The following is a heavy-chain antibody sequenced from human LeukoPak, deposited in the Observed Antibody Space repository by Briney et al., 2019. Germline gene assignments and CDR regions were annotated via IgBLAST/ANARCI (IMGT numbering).Heavy chain of an antibody. CDR2: ISAYNGNT. Sequence: GASVNVSCKSSGYTFTSYGISWVRQPAAQGLEWMGWISAYNGNTHYAHNLQGRVTMTTDTSTSTAYMELKSLRSDDTAVYYCARDRELDWYFDLWGRGTLVTVSS. J-gene: IGHJ2*01. D-gene: IGHD1-26*01. V-gene: IGHV1-18*01. CDR3: ARDRELDWYFDL. CDR1: GYTFTSYG.